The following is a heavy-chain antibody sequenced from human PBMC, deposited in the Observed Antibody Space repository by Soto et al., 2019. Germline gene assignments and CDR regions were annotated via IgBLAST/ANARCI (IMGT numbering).Heavy chain of an antibody. D-gene: IGHD6-13*01. CDR1: VGTFSSHA. CDR2: FIPIYGTA. Sequence: SVQDSCKASVGTFSSHANSGVRQVPGHGLGGMGGFIPIYGTANCARKFQGRVTITADYSASTAYMELSSLRSEDTAVYFCASDSLGIAAAGARFWCDPWGQGSLVTFSS. CDR3: ASDSLGIAAAGARFWCDP. V-gene: IGHV1-69*13. J-gene: IGHJ5*02.